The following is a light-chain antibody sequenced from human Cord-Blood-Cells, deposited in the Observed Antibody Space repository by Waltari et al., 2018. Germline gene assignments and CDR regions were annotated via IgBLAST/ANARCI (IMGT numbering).Light chain of an antibody. J-gene: IGLJ2*01. CDR3: QSYDSSNVV. CDR2: EDN. Sequence: NFMLTQPHSVSESPGKTVTISCTGSSGSIASNYVTWYQQRPGSATTTVIYEDNQRPSGVPDRFSGSIDSSSNSASLTISGLKTEDEADYYCQSYDSSNVVFGGGTKLTVL. V-gene: IGLV6-57*02. CDR1: SGSIASNY.